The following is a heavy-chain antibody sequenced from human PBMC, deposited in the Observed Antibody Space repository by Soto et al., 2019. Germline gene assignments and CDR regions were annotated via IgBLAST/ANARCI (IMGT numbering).Heavy chain of an antibody. J-gene: IGHJ4*02. D-gene: IGHD4-17*01. Sequence: SETLSLTCPVSGGSISSYYSSWIRQPPGKGLEWIGYIYYSGSTNYNPSLKSRVTISVDTSKNQFSLKLSSVTAADTAVYYCARRYGASFDYWGQGTLVTVSS. V-gene: IGHV4-59*01. CDR1: GGSISSYY. CDR2: IYYSGST. CDR3: ARRYGASFDY.